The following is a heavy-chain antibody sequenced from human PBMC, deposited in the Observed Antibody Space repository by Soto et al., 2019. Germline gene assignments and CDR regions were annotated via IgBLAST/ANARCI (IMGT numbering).Heavy chain of an antibody. CDR3: ARPFQYGSGTSFEN. V-gene: IGHV3-30-3*01. Sequence: PGGSLRLSCATSGFIFNNYAMHWVRQSPGKGLEWLAIISYDGTNKYYADSVRGRFTVSRDNSENTLYVQMNSLRPDDTAVYYCARPFQYGSGTSFENWGQGTQVTVS. J-gene: IGHJ4*02. D-gene: IGHD3-10*01. CDR1: GFIFNNYA. CDR2: ISYDGTNK.